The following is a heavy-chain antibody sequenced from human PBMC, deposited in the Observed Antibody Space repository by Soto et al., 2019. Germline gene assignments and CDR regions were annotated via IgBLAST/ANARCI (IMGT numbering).Heavy chain of an antibody. V-gene: IGHV4-4*07. CDR1: GASISDYY. J-gene: IGHJ5*01. Sequence: LSLTCTVSGASISDYYWSWIRQPAGQALEWIGRVYVTGTTYFNPSLKSRVTMSVDTSNNQVSLKLSSVTAADSAIYYCARDGEYTSGWYSFDSWGPGTLVTVSS. CDR3: ARDGEYTSGWYSFDS. CDR2: VYVTGTT. D-gene: IGHD6-19*01.